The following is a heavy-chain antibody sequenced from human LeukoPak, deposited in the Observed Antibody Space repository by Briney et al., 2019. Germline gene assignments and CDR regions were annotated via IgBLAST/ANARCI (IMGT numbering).Heavy chain of an antibody. Sequence: SETLSLTCAVYGGSFSGYYWSWIRQPPGKGLEWIGEINHSGSTNYNPSLKSRVTISVDTSKNQFSLKLSSVTAADTAVYYCARDIVVVPAAIGVFMKYYYYGMDVWGQGTTVTVSS. CDR3: ARDIVVVPAAIGVFMKYYYYGMDV. J-gene: IGHJ6*02. V-gene: IGHV4-34*01. CDR1: GGSFSGYY. CDR2: INHSGST. D-gene: IGHD2-2*01.